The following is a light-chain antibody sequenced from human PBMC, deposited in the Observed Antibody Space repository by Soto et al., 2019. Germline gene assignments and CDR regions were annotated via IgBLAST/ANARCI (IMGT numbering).Light chain of an antibody. CDR2: GAS. Sequence: EIELTQSPGTLSLSSGERATLSCRASQSVRSNYLAWYQQKLGQAPRLLIYGASSRPTGIPDRFGGSGSGTDFTLTISRLEPEDFAVYYCQQYASSPLTFGGGTKVEIK. CDR3: QQYASSPLT. V-gene: IGKV3-20*01. CDR1: QSVRSNY. J-gene: IGKJ4*01.